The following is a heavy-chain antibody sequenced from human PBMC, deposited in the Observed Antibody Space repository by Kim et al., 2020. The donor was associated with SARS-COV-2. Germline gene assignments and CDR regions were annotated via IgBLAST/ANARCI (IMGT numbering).Heavy chain of an antibody. CDR3: ASERAPGGDCSGGSCYSDDY. CDR2: IYYSGST. J-gene: IGHJ4*02. V-gene: IGHV4-39*07. Sequence: SETLSLTCTVSGGSISSSSYYWGWIRQPPGKGLEWIGSIYYSGSTYYNPSLKSRVTISVDTSKNQFSLKLSSVTAADTAVYYCASERAPGGDCSGGSCYSDDYWGQGTLVTVSS. D-gene: IGHD2-15*01. CDR1: GGSISSSSYY.